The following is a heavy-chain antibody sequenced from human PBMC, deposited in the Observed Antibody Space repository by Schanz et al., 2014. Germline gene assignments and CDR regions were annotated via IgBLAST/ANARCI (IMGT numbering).Heavy chain of an antibody. CDR3: AKEKLGSEWLPAP. Sequence: EFQLVESGGGVVQPGGSLRLSCAGSGFNSAEYSLHWVRQAPNKGLEWVCLIDRRGSPTFYADSVRGRFTVSRDNSRNSLYLQMNNLRPEDTAFYYCAKEKLGSEWLPAPWGQGALVTVSS. CDR2: IDRRGSPT. CDR1: GFNSAEYS. J-gene: IGHJ5*02. V-gene: IGHV3-43*01. D-gene: IGHD3-3*01.